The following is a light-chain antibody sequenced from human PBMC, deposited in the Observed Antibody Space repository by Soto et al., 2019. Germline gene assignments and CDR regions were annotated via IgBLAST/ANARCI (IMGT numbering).Light chain of an antibody. V-gene: IGLV2-11*01. J-gene: IGLJ3*02. Sequence: QSALTQPRSVSGSPGPSVTISCTGTSSDVGGYNYVSWYQQHPGKAPKLMIYDVSKRPSGVHYRFSGSKSGNTASLTISGLQAEDEADYDFCSYAGRYTGVFGGGTKVTVL. CDR3: CSYAGRYTGV. CDR1: SSDVGGYNY. CDR2: DVS.